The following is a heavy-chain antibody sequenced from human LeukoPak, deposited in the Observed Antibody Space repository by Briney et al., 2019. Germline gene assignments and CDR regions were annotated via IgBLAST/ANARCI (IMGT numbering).Heavy chain of an antibody. CDR3: AKGYSSSWSIEYFQH. D-gene: IGHD6-13*01. CDR1: GFTFSSYS. V-gene: IGHV3-48*02. CDR2: ISSSSSTI. J-gene: IGHJ1*01. Sequence: GGSLRLSCAASGFTFSSYSMNWVRQAPGKGLEWVSYISSSSSTIYYADSVKGRFTISRDNSKNTMYLQMNSLRDEDTAVYYCAKGYSSSWSIEYFQHWGQGTLVTVSS.